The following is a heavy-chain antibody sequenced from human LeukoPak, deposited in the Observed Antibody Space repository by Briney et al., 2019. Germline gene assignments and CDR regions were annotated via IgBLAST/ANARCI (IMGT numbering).Heavy chain of an antibody. CDR2: ISTNGGST. V-gene: IGHV3-64*01. CDR3: AKERTGYSSGPFDY. Sequence: GGSLRLSCAASGFTFSDYAMHWVRQAPGKGLEYVSVISTNGGSTYYANSVKGRFTISRDNSKNTLYLQMNSLRAEDTALYYCAKERTGYSSGPFDYWGQGTLVTVSS. D-gene: IGHD6-19*01. CDR1: GFTFSDYA. J-gene: IGHJ4*02.